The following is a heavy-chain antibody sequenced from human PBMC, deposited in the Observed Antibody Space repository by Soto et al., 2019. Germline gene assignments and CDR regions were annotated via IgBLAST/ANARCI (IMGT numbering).Heavy chain of an antibody. V-gene: IGHV3-53*01. J-gene: IGHJ4*02. Sequence: EVQLVESGGGLIQPGGSLRLSCAVSGFTVSNNYMSWVRQAPGKGLEGVSVIYSGGYTAYGDSVKGRFTISRDNSKNTLYLQINSLGAGDGGWYSWATQRGGGGYWGQGTLVTVSS. CDR3: ATQRGGGGY. CDR1: GFTVSNNY. D-gene: IGHD6-25*01. CDR2: IYSGGYT.